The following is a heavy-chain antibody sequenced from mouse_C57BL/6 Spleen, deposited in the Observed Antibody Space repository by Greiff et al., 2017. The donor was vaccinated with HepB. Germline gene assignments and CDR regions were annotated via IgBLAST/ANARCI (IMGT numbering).Heavy chain of an antibody. CDR2: INPNNGGT. CDR1: GYTFTDYY. V-gene: IGHV1-26*01. CDR3: ARSRLGYYGYYYAMDY. Sequence: EVQLQQSGPELVKPGASVKISCKASGYTFTDYYMNWVKQSHGKSLEWIGDINPNNGGTSYSQKFKGKATLTVDKSSSTAYMELRSLTSEDSAVYYCARSRLGYYGYYYAMDYWGQGTSVTVSS. J-gene: IGHJ4*01. D-gene: IGHD2-2*01.